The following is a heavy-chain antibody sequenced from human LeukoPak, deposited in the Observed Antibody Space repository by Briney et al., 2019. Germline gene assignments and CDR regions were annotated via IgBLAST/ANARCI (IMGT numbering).Heavy chain of an antibody. CDR1: GGSISSYY. CDR3: AREGRLQSFGI. Sequence: SETLSLTCTVSGGSISSYYWSWTRQPPGKGLEWIGYIYYSGSTNYNPSLKSRVTISVDTSKNQFSLKLSSVTAADTAVYYCAREGRLQSFGIWGQGTMVTVSS. V-gene: IGHV4-59*01. J-gene: IGHJ3*02. D-gene: IGHD5-24*01. CDR2: IYYSGST.